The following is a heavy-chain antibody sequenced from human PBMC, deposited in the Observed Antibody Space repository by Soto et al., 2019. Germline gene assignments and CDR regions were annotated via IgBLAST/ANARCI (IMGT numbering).Heavy chain of an antibody. Sequence: SETLSLTCNVSGDSIRSYFWSWIRQPPGKGLEWIGYIPYSGGPTYNPSLKSRVTISTDTSKKQFSLRMTSVTAADTAVYYCASSKMGLISVLETWGQGTLVTVSS. CDR2: IPYSGGP. CDR3: ASSKMGLISVLET. D-gene: IGHD2-8*01. V-gene: IGHV4-59*01. J-gene: IGHJ5*02. CDR1: GDSIRSYF.